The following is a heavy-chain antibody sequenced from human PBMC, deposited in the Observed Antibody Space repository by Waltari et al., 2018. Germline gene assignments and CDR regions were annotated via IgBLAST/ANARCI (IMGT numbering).Heavy chain of an antibody. CDR3: ARDKESFYDVLTASGWFDP. CDR2: ISSGSTYI. V-gene: IGHV3-21*06. CDR1: GFSINDYT. D-gene: IGHD3-9*01. J-gene: IGHJ5*02. Sequence: EVRLVGSGGGLVKPGGSRRHSCAGSGFSINDYTTNSVRQAPGRVLGWVSSISSGSTYIYYADSVKGRFTISRDNAKNSLYLQMNSLRDEDTAVYFCARDKESFYDVLTASGWFDPWGQGTLVTVSS.